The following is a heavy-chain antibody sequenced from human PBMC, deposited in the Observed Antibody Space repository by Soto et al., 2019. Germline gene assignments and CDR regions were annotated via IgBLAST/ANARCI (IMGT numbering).Heavy chain of an antibody. V-gene: IGHV3-21*06. CDR2: ISSTTNYI. CDR3: ARESEDLTSNFAY. Sequence: GGSLRLSCAASGFTFTRYSMNWVRQAPGTGLEWVSSISSTTNYIYYGDSMKGRFTISRDNAKNSLYREMNSLRAEDTAVYYCARESEDLTSNFAYWGQGTLVTVSS. J-gene: IGHJ4*02. CDR1: GFTFTRYS.